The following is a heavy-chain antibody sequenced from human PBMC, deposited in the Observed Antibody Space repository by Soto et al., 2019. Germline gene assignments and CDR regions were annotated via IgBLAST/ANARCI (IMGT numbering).Heavy chain of an antibody. CDR1: GFTVSSNY. V-gene: IGHV3-53*02. Sequence: EVQLVETGGGLIQPGGSLRLSCAASGFTVSSNYMSWVRQAPGKGLEWVSVIFTAGSTYYADSVKGRFTISRDTSKNTLHLQMNSLRAEDTAVYYCVRSDTSGWPDAFDFWGQGTMVTVSS. CDR3: VRSDTSGWPDAFDF. D-gene: IGHD6-19*01. CDR2: IFTAGST. J-gene: IGHJ3*01.